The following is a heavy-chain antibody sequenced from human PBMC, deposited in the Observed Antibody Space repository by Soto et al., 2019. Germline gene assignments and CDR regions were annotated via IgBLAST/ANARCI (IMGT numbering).Heavy chain of an antibody. CDR2: IKSKTDGGTT. J-gene: IGHJ4*02. D-gene: IGHD2-2*02. V-gene: IGHV3-15*01. Sequence: PGGSLRLSCAASGFTFSNAWMIWVRQAPGEGMEWVGRIKSKTDGGTTDYAAPVKGRFTISRDDSKNTLYLQMNSLKTEDTAVYYCTTGNLVVVPAAINYWGQGTLVTVSS. CDR3: TTGNLVVVPAAINY. CDR1: GFTFSNAW.